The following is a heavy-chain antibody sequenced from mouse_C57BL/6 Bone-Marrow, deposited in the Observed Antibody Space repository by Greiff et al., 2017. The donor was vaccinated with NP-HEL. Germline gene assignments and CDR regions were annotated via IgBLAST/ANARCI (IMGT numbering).Heavy chain of an antibody. CDR1: GYTFTDYY. V-gene: IGHV1-26*01. CDR3: ARGRVWYLDY. J-gene: IGHJ2*01. D-gene: IGHD2-10*02. CDR2: INPNNGGT. Sequence: VQLQQSGPELVKPGASVKISCKASGYTFTDYYMNWVKQSHGKSLEWIGDINPNNGGTSYNQKFKGKATLTVDKSSSTAYMELRSLTSEDSAVYYCARGRVWYLDYWGQGTTLTVSS.